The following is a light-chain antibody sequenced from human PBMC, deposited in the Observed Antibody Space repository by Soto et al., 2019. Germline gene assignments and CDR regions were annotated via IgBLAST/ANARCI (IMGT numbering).Light chain of an antibody. CDR1: QSVSNNY. CDR2: GAS. J-gene: IGKJ1*01. CDR3: QHYNSYSEA. Sequence: EIGLTQSPGTLSLSPGERATLSCRASQSVSNNYLAWYQQKPGQAPRLLIYGASNRATGIPSRFSGSGSGTEFTLTISSLQPDDFATYYCQHYNSYSEAFGQGTKVDIK. V-gene: IGKV3-20*01.